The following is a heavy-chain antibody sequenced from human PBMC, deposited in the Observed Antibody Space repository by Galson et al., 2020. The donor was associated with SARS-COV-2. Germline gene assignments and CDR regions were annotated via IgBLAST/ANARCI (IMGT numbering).Heavy chain of an antibody. V-gene: IGHV4-59*08. Sequence: ASETLSLTCTVSGGSISGYYWNWIRQTPGKGLEWIGYIYYSGNTNYNPSLKSRLTISIDRSKNQFSLKLSSVTAADTAVYYCARFWGGFDIWGQGTMVSVSS. CDR3: ARFWGGFDI. J-gene: IGHJ3*02. D-gene: IGHD7-27*01. CDR2: IYYSGNT. CDR1: GGSISGYY.